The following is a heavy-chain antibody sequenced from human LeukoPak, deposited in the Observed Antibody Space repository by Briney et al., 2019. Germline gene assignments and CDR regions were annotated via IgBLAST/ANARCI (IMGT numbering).Heavy chain of an antibody. CDR1: GYTFTSYD. CDR3: ARELGYCSSTSCYRGGDY. V-gene: IGHV1-2*02. CDR2: INPNSGGT. J-gene: IGHJ4*02. D-gene: IGHD2-2*02. Sequence: ASVKVSCKASGYTFTSYDINWVRQATGQGLEWMGWINPNSGGTNYAQKFQGRVTMTRDTSISTAYMELSRLRSDDTAVYYCARELGYCSSTSCYRGGDYWGQGTLVTVSS.